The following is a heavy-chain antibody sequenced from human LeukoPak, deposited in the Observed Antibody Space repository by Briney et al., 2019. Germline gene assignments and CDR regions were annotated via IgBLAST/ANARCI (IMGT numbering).Heavy chain of an antibody. D-gene: IGHD2-15*01. J-gene: IGHJ5*02. Sequence: GGSLRLSCAASGFTFSDYYMSWIRQAPGKGLEWISHISSSGNTIYSADSVKGRFTISRDNAKNSVYLQMNNLRAEDTAVYYCAREGIGWFDPWGQGTLVTVSS. CDR1: GFTFSDYY. V-gene: IGHV3-11*01. CDR3: AREGIGWFDP. CDR2: ISSSGNTI.